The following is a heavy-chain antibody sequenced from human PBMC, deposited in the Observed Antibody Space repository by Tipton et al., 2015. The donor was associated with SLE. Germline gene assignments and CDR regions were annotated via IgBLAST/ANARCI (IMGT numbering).Heavy chain of an antibody. CDR2: IRGKAYGGTP. J-gene: IGHJ4*02. V-gene: IGHV3-49*04. CDR1: GFNFGDYA. Sequence: SLRLSCTTSGFNFGDYAMYWVRQAPGKGLEWVGFIRGKAYGGTPEYAASVKGRFTISRDDSRNTLYLQMSSLQTEDTAVYYCTTALSAWGQGTLVTVSS. D-gene: IGHD2/OR15-2a*01. CDR3: TTALSA.